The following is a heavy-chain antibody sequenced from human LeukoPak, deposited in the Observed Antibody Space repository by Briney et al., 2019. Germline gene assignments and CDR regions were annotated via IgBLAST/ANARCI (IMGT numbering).Heavy chain of an antibody. V-gene: IGHV1-3*01. CDR1: GYTFTSYA. Sequence: RWASVKVSCKASGYTFTSYAMHWVRQAPGQRLEWMGWINAGNGNTKYSQKFQGRVTITRDTSASTAYMELSSLRSEDTAVYYCARGQVSSSGKRHFDYWGQGTLVTVSS. J-gene: IGHJ4*02. D-gene: IGHD6-19*01. CDR3: ARGQVSSSGKRHFDY. CDR2: INAGNGNT.